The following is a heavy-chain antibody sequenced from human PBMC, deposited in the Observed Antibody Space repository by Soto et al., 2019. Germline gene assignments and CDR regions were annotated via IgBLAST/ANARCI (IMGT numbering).Heavy chain of an antibody. Sequence: EVQLLESGGGLVQPGGSLRLSCAASGFTFSSYAMSWVRQAPGKGLEWVSVINPGGDYTNYADSVKGRFTISRDNFKNTLYLQMNNLRAEDTAVYYCAKDRGDAYWGQGPLVTVSS. V-gene: IGHV3-23*01. CDR3: AKDRGDAY. J-gene: IGHJ4*02. CDR1: GFTFSSYA. CDR2: INPGGDYT. D-gene: IGHD4-17*01.